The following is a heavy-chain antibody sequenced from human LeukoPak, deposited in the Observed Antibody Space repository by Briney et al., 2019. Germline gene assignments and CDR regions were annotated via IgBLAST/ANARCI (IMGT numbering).Heavy chain of an antibody. Sequence: SETLSLTCTVSGYSISSGYYWGWIRQPPGKGLEWIGSIYHSGRTYYNPSLKSRVTISVDTSKNQFSLKLSSVTAADTAVYYCARFGTEYPNYFDYWGQGTLVTVSS. V-gene: IGHV4-38-2*02. CDR3: ARFGTEYPNYFDY. D-gene: IGHD2/OR15-2a*01. CDR1: GYSISSGYY. CDR2: IYHSGRT. J-gene: IGHJ4*02.